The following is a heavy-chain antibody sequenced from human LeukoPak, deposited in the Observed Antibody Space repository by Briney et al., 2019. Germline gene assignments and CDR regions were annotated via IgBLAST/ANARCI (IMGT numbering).Heavy chain of an antibody. D-gene: IGHD3-22*01. CDR1: GYTFTCYY. CDR3: ARDFDYYDSSGYYLN. J-gene: IGHJ4*02. Sequence: ASVKVSCKASGYTFTCYYMHWVRQAPGQGLEWMGWINPNSGGTNYAQKFQGRVTMTRDTSISTAYMELSRLRSDDTAVYYCARDFDYYDSSGYYLNWGQGTLVTVSS. CDR2: INPNSGGT. V-gene: IGHV1-2*02.